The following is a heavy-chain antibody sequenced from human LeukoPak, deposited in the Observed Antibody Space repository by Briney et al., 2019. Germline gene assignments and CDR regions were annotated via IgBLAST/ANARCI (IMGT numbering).Heavy chain of an antibody. CDR1: GGSFSGYY. Sequence: SETLSLTCAVYGGSFSGYYWSWIRQPPGKGLEWIGEIDHSGSTNYNPCLKSRVTISVDTSKNQFSLKLSSVTAADTAVYYCARTDFWSGYAYYWGQGTLVTVSS. CDR2: IDHSGST. J-gene: IGHJ4*02. D-gene: IGHD3-3*01. V-gene: IGHV4-34*01. CDR3: ARTDFWSGYAYY.